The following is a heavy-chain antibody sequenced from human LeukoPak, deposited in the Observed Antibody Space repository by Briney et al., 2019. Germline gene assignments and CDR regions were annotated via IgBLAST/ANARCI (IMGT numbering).Heavy chain of an antibody. V-gene: IGHV3-30*02. Sequence: PGGSLRLSCAASGFTFSSYNMNWVRQAPGKGLEWVAFIRYDGSFKYYADSAKGRFTISRDNSKNTLYLQMNSLRPEDTAVYYCAKAGQQLALDYWGQGTLVTVSS. D-gene: IGHD6-13*01. CDR1: GFTFSSYN. CDR2: IRYDGSFK. CDR3: AKAGQQLALDY. J-gene: IGHJ4*02.